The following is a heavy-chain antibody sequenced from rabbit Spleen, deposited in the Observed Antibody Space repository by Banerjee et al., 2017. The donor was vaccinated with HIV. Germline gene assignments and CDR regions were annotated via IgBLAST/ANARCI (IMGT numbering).Heavy chain of an antibody. Sequence: QSLEESGGDLVKPGGTLTLTCTASGFSFSSSNYMCWVRQAPGKGLEWIGCIYTGGSAWYASWAKGRFTCSKTSSTTVTLQMTSLTAADTATYFCARDAGTSFSTYGMDLWGPGTLVTVS. V-gene: IGHV1S40*01. D-gene: IGHD8-1*01. CDR1: GFSFSSSNY. J-gene: IGHJ6*01. CDR2: IYTGGSA. CDR3: ARDAGTSFSTYGMDL.